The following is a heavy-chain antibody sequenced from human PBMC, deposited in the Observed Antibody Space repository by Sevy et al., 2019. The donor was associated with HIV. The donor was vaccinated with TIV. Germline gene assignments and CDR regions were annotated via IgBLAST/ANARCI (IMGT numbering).Heavy chain of an antibody. J-gene: IGHJ4*02. CDR1: GFTFSANW. V-gene: IGHV3-7*01. Sequence: GGSLRLSCAASGFTFSANWMNWVRQAPGKGLEWVANIKGDGSDKHYVDSVEGRFTISRDNAKNLLNLQMNSLRVEDTAVYYGAHETFGRFESWGQGTLVTVSS. CDR2: IKGDGSDK. D-gene: IGHD3-16*01. CDR3: AHETFGRFES.